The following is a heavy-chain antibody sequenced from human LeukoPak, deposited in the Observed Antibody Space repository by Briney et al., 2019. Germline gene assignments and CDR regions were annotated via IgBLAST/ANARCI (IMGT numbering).Heavy chain of an antibody. Sequence: GGSLRVSCAVSGFTFSGYGMHWVRQAPGKGLEWVAFIRYDGSNKYYVDSVKGRFTISRDNSKNTLYLQMNSLRAEDTAVYYCAKEPGFTIFGVVIPYYFGYWGQGTLVTVSS. CDR1: GFTFSGYG. D-gene: IGHD3-3*01. J-gene: IGHJ4*02. V-gene: IGHV3-30*02. CDR3: AKEPGFTIFGVVIPYYFGY. CDR2: IRYDGSNK.